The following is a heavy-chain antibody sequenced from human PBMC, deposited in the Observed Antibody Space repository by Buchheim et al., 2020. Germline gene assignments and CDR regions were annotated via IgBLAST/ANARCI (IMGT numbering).Heavy chain of an antibody. D-gene: IGHD1-1*01. J-gene: IGHJ3*02. V-gene: IGHV3-48*02. Sequence: EVQLVESGGGLAQPGGSLRLSCAASGFTFSSYSMNWVRQAPGKGLEWVSYISSSDSPISYADSVKGRFTISRDNAKNSLYLQMNSLSDEDTAVYYCARDTGFAFDIWGQGT. CDR2: ISSSDSPI. CDR3: ARDTGFAFDI. CDR1: GFTFSSYS.